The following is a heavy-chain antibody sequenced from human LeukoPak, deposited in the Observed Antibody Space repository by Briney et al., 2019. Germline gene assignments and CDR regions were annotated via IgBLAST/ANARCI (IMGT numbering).Heavy chain of an antibody. V-gene: IGHV1-2*02. CDR1: GYTFTGYY. CDR3: ARVIQPLPPETSSDY. Sequence: SSVKVSCKASGYTFTGYYMNWVRQAPGQGLELMGGINPKTGGTNYAQKFQGRVTLTRDTSINTAYMELSGLKSDDTAVYYCARVIQPLPPETSSDYWGQGTLVTVSS. D-gene: IGHD1-14*01. J-gene: IGHJ4*02. CDR2: INPKTGGT.